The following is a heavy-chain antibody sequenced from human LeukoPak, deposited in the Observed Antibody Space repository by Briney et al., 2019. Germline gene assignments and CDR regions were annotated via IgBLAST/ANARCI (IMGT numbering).Heavy chain of an antibody. V-gene: IGHV4-59*01. Sequence: SETLSLTCTVSGGSISRYYWNWIRQPPGMGLEWIGYIYYSGSTNYNPSLKSRVTISIDMSKNQFSLKLYSVTAADTAVYYCAREDYCSGGSCYSGYFQHWGQGTLVTVSS. CDR3: AREDYCSGGSCYSGYFQH. CDR1: GGSISRYY. J-gene: IGHJ1*01. D-gene: IGHD2-15*01. CDR2: IYYSGST.